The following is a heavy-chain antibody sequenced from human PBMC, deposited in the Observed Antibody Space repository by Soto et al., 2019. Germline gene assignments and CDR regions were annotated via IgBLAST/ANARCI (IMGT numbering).Heavy chain of an antibody. CDR1: GFTFSSYA. J-gene: IGHJ4*02. D-gene: IGHD6-13*01. CDR3: SPGRQLVVDQ. Sequence: EVQLLESGGGLVQPGGSLRLSCAASGFTFSSYAMSWVRQAPGKGLEWVSGIGSGGDSTYYADSVKGRFTNSRDHSKNTLYSQIDSLRAGDTAGYFCSPGRQLVVDQWGQGTLVTVSS. V-gene: IGHV3-23*01. CDR2: IGSGGDST.